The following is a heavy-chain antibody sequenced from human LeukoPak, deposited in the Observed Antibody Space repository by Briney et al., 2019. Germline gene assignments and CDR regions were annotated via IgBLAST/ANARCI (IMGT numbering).Heavy chain of an antibody. D-gene: IGHD3-10*01. J-gene: IGHJ4*02. CDR2: ISYDGSNK. CDR1: GFTVSSNY. V-gene: IGHV3-30-3*01. CDR3: APRFGELSD. Sequence: GGSLRLSCAASGFTVSSNYMSWVRQAPGKGLEWVAVISYDGSNKYYADSVKGRFTISRDNSKNTLYLQMNSLRAEDTAVYYCAPRFGELSDWGQGTLVTVSS.